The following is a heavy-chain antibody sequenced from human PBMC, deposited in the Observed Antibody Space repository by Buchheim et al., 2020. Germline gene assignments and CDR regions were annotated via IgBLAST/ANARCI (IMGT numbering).Heavy chain of an antibody. J-gene: IGHJ4*02. Sequence: EVQLVESGGGLVQPGGSLRLSCAASGFAFNNFWMHWVRQAPGKGLEWVSHITSDGISTTYADSVKGRFTIPRDNAKNTLYLQLSGLRAEDTAVYYCARGLGGFDYWGQGTL. CDR2: ITSDGIST. CDR1: GFAFNNFW. CDR3: ARGLGGFDY. V-gene: IGHV3-74*03. D-gene: IGHD3-16*01.